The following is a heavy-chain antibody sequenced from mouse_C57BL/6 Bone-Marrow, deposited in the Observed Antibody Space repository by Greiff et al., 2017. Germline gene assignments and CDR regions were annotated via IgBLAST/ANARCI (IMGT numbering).Heavy chain of an antibody. CDR1: GYTFTSYW. CDR2: ITPSNGGT. CDR3: ASKEVWPYYYAMDY. D-gene: IGHD2-10*02. J-gene: IGHJ4*01. V-gene: IGHV1-53*01. Sequence: QVQLQQPGTELVKPGASVKLSCKASGYTFTSYWMHWVEQSPGQGIEWIGNITPSNGGTNYNEKFKSKATLTVDKSSSTAYMQLSRQTSEDSAVYSCASKEVWPYYYAMDYWGQGTSVTVSS.